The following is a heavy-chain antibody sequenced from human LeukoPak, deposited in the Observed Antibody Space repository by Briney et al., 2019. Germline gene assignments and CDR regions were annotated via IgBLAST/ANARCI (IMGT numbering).Heavy chain of an antibody. CDR2: ISYDGSNK. J-gene: IGHJ4*02. CDR3: AKDSSQWLVQCLLSD. D-gene: IGHD6-19*01. V-gene: IGHV3-30*18. Sequence: GGSLRLSCAASGFTFSSHGMHWVRQAPGKGLEWVAVISYDGSNKYYADSVKGRFTISRDNSKNTLYLQMNSLRAEDTAVYYCAKDSSQWLVQCLLSDWGQGTLVTVSS. CDR1: GFTFSSHG.